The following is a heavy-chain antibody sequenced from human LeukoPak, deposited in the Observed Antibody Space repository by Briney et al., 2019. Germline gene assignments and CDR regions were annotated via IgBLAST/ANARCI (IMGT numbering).Heavy chain of an antibody. CDR2: INPSGGST. V-gene: IGHV1-46*01. D-gene: IGHD7-27*01. CDR1: GYTFTSYY. Sequence: ASVKVSCKASGYTFTSYYMHWVRQAPGQGLEWMGIINPSGGSTSYAQKFQGRVTMTRDTSTSTVYMELSSLRSEDTAVYYCARVIGTSLGSDAFDIWGQGTMVTVSS. CDR3: ARVIGTSLGSDAFDI. J-gene: IGHJ3*02.